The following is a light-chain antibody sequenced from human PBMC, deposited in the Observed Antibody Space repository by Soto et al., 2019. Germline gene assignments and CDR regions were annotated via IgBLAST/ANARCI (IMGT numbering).Light chain of an antibody. CDR1: QSITSSY. Sequence: EIVLTQSPGTLSMSPGERATLSCRASQSITSSYLAWYQQKPGQAPRLLISGTFSRATGIPDRFSGSGSGTDFTLNINRLEPEDFAVYYCQQYGSPLWTCGQGTTVAIK. V-gene: IGKV3-20*01. J-gene: IGKJ1*01. CDR2: GTF. CDR3: QQYGSPLWT.